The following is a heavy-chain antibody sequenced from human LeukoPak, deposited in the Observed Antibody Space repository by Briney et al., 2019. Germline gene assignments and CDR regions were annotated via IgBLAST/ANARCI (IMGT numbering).Heavy chain of an antibody. CDR1: GYTFTSYA. CDR2: FSTYNGNK. V-gene: IGHV1-18*01. CDR3: PRGSGGGEPNDY. D-gene: IGHD2-21*01. Sequence: ASVKVSCKASGYTFTSYAITWLRQAPGQGPEWMGWFSTYNGNKNYAQKLQGRVTKTADTTKSTACRELNNLESDDTAAYHCPRGSGGGEPNDYWGQGTLVTVSS. J-gene: IGHJ4*02.